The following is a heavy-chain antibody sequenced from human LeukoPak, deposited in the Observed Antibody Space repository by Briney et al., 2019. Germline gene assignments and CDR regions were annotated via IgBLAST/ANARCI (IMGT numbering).Heavy chain of an antibody. V-gene: IGHV4-61*08. CDR2: INHSGST. CDR1: GGSISSGAYY. D-gene: IGHD4-23*01. CDR3: ARDFPDYGGNSFDY. J-gene: IGHJ4*02. Sequence: SETLSLTCTVSGGSISSGAYYWSWIRQPPGKGLEWIGEINHSGSTNYNPSLKSRVTISVDTSKNQFSLKLSSVTAADTAVYYCARDFPDYGGNSFDYWGQGILVTVSS.